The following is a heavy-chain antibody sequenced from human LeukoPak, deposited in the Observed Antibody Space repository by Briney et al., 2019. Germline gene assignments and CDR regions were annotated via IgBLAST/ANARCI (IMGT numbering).Heavy chain of an antibody. V-gene: IGHV3-21*01. CDR3: AKDDDWGRYKH. CDR1: GFTFSSYS. D-gene: IGHD3-16*01. Sequence: GWSLRLSCAASGFTFSSYSMNWVRQAPGKGLEWVSSISSSSSYIYYADSVKGRFTISRDNAKNSLYLQMNSLRAEDTAVYYCAKDDDWGRYKHWGQGTLVTVSS. CDR2: ISSSSSYI. J-gene: IGHJ1*01.